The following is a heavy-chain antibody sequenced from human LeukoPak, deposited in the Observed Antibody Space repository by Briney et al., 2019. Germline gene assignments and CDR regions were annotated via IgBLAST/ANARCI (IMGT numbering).Heavy chain of an antibody. Sequence: ASVKVSCKASGYTFTGYYMHRVRQAPGQGLEWMGWINPNSGGTNYAQKFQGRVTMTRDTSISTAYMELSRLRSDDTAVYYCARDLVGATTNFDYWGQGTLVTVSS. CDR3: ARDLVGATTNFDY. CDR1: GYTFTGYY. D-gene: IGHD1-26*01. J-gene: IGHJ4*02. CDR2: INPNSGGT. V-gene: IGHV1-2*02.